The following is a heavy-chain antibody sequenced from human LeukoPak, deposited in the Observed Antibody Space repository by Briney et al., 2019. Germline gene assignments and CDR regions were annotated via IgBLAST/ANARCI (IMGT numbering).Heavy chain of an antibody. CDR3: ATHENSSGYHGS. D-gene: IGHD3-22*01. V-gene: IGHV4-59*08. J-gene: IGHJ5*02. Sequence: SETLSLTCTVSGGSISSYYWSWIRQPPGKGLEWIGYIYYSGSTNYNPSLKSRVTISVDTAKNQFSLKLSSVTAADTAVYYCATHENSSGYHGSWGQGTLVTVSS. CDR1: GGSISSYY. CDR2: IYYSGST.